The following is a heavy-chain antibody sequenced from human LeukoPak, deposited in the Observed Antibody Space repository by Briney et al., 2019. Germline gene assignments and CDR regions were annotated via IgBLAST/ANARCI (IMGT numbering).Heavy chain of an antibody. Sequence: ASVKVSCKVSGYTLTELSMHWVRQAPGKGLEWMGGFDPEDGETIYAQKFQGRVTMTEDTSTDTAYMELSSLRSEDTAVYYCARVGLRLGELSSLPIYYFDYWGQGTLVTVSS. CDR3: ARVGLRLGELSSLPIYYFDY. V-gene: IGHV1-24*01. D-gene: IGHD3-16*02. CDR2: FDPEDGET. J-gene: IGHJ4*02. CDR1: GYTLTELS.